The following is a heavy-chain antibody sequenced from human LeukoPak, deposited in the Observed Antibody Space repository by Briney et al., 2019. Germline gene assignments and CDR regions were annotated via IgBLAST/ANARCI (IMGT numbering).Heavy chain of an antibody. D-gene: IGHD5-24*01. CDR1: GFTFSSSW. CDR3: ARGREGSQSPIDY. Sequence: GGSLRLSCEASGFTFSSSWMNWVRQSPGKGLEWVANIKEDGTEKYYVDSVKGRFTIFRDNAKNSLYLQMNSLRAEDTAVYYCARGREGSQSPIDYWGQGTLVTVSS. CDR2: IKEDGTEK. V-gene: IGHV3-7*03. J-gene: IGHJ4*02.